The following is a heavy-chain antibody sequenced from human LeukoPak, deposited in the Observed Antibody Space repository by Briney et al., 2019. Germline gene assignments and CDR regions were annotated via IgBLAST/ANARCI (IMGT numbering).Heavy chain of an antibody. V-gene: IGHV3-21*01. CDR2: ISSSSSYI. CDR3: ARAGFVAAAGTGYYYYGMDV. Sequence: GGSLRLSCAASGFTFSSDSMNWGRHAPETGLEWGSSISSSSSYIYYADSVKGRFTISRDNAKNSLYLQTNSLRAEDTAVYYCARAGFVAAAGTGYYYYGMDVWGKGTTVTVSS. J-gene: IGHJ6*04. D-gene: IGHD6-13*01. CDR1: GFTFSSDS.